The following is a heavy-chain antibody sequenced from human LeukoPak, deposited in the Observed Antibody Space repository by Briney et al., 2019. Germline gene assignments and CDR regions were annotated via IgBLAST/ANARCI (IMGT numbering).Heavy chain of an antibody. CDR3: ARAGWRLVRGVIIY. CDR1: GYTFTGYY. CDR2: INPNSGGT. D-gene: IGHD3-10*01. J-gene: IGHJ4*02. V-gene: IGHV1-2*02. Sequence: ASVTVSCKASGYTFTGYYMHWLRQAPGQGLEWMGWINPNSGGTSYAQKFQGRVTMTRDTSISTAYMELSRLRSDDTAVYYCARAGWRLVRGVIIYRGQGTLVTVSS.